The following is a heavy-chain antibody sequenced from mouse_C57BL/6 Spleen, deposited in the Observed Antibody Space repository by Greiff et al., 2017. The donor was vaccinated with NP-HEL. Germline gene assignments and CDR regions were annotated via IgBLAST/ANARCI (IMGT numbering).Heavy chain of an antibody. CDR1: GYTFTSYW. D-gene: IGHD1-1*01. CDR2: IDPSDSYT. CDR3: ARSITTVVDGAMDY. Sequence: LVESGAELVKPGASVKLSCKASGYTFTSYWMQWVKQRPGQGLEWIGEIDPSDSYTNYYQKFKGKATLTVDTSSSTAYMQLSSLTSEDSAVYYCARSITTVVDGAMDYWGQGTSVTVSS. V-gene: IGHV1-50*01. J-gene: IGHJ4*01.